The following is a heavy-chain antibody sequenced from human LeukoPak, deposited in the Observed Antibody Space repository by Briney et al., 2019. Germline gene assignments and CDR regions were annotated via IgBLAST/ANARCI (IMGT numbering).Heavy chain of an antibody. CDR1: GFTFSSYS. Sequence: GGSLRLSCAASGFTFSSYSMNWVRQAPGKGLEWVSYISSSSSTIYYADSVKGRFTISRDNAKNSLYLQMNSLRAEDTAVYYCARDLVSSSWYSSPYYFDYWGQGTLVTVSS. CDR2: ISSSSSTI. J-gene: IGHJ4*02. D-gene: IGHD6-13*01. V-gene: IGHV3-48*01. CDR3: ARDLVSSSWYSSPYYFDY.